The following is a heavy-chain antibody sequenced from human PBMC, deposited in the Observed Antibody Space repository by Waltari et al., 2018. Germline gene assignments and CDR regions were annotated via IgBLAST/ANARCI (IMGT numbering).Heavy chain of an antibody. CDR3: ARDGVGAPDGMDV. Sequence: EVQLVESGGGLVKPGGSLRLSCAASGFTFSSYSMNWVRQAPGKGLEWVASISSSSSYIYYADSVKGRFTISRDNAKNSLYLQMNSLRAEDTAVYYCARDGVGAPDGMDVWGQGTTVTVSS. CDR1: GFTFSSYS. CDR2: ISSSSSYI. V-gene: IGHV3-21*01. D-gene: IGHD1-26*01. J-gene: IGHJ6*02.